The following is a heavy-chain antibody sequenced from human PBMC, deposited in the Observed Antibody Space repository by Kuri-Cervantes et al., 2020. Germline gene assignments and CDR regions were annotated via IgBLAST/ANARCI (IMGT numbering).Heavy chain of an antibody. Sequence: GESLKIPCAASGFTFSSYGMHWVRQAPGKGLEWVSVIYSGGSTYYADSVKGRFTISRDNSKNTLYLQMNSLRAEDTAVYYCARGLRVMAYFGYWGQGTLVTVSS. CDR3: ARGLRVMAYFGY. CDR2: IYSGGST. D-gene: IGHD2-8*01. V-gene: IGHV3-66*01. J-gene: IGHJ4*02. CDR1: GFTFSSYG.